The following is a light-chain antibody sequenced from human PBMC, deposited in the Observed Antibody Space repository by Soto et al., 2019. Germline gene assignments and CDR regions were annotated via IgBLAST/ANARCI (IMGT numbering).Light chain of an antibody. CDR2: DVS. J-gene: IGLJ1*01. Sequence: QSALTQPRSVSGFPGQSVTISCTGTSSDVGGYNYVSWYQQHPGKAPKLMIYDVSNRPSGVPDRFSGSKSGNTASLTISGLQAEDEADYYCCSYAGSYTYVFGTGTKLTVL. CDR1: SSDVGGYNY. CDR3: CSYAGSYTYV. V-gene: IGLV2-11*01.